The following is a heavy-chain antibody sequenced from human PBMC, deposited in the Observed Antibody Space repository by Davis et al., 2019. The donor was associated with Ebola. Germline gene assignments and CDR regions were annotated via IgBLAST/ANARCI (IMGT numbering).Heavy chain of an antibody. J-gene: IGHJ6*02. CDR3: ARDGSYSSSWYYYGMDV. CDR2: IKQDGSEK. V-gene: IGHV3-7*01. D-gene: IGHD6-13*01. CDR1: GFTFSSYW. Sequence: GGSLRLSCAASGFTFSSYWMSWVRQAPGKGLEWVANIKQDGSEKYYVDSVKGRFTISRDNAKNSLYLQMNSLRAEDTAVYYCARDGSYSSSWYYYGMDVWGQGTTVTVS.